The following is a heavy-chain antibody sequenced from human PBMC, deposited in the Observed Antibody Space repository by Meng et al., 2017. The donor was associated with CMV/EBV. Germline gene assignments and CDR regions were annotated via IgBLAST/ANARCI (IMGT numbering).Heavy chain of an antibody. Sequence: QVPLQESGPGLVKPSETLSLTCTVSGGSISSYYWSWIRQPAGKGLEWIGRIYTSGSTNYNPPLKSRVTMSVDTSKNQFSLKLSSVTAADTAVYYCARGGLYYYDSSGHFDYWGQGTLVTVSS. V-gene: IGHV4-4*07. CDR1: GGSISSYY. J-gene: IGHJ4*02. CDR3: ARGGLYYYDSSGHFDY. CDR2: IYTSGST. D-gene: IGHD3-22*01.